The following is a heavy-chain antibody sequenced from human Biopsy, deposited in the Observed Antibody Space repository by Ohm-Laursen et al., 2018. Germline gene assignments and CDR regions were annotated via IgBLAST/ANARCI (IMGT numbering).Heavy chain of an antibody. CDR1: GGSFSGYD. CDR3: ARGPYGDNAGAFDV. Sequence: PSQTLSLTCAVDGGSFSGYDWTWIRQPPGQGLEWVGEFSHTGTTIYNPSLKSRLTISVDKSKNHFSLRLTSVTAADTATYFCARGPYGDNAGAFDVWGQETVVTVSS. J-gene: IGHJ3*01. CDR2: FSHTGTT. V-gene: IGHV4-34*01. D-gene: IGHD4/OR15-4a*01.